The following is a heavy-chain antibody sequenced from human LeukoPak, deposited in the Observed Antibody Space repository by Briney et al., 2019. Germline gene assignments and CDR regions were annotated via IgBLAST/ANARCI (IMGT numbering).Heavy chain of an antibody. D-gene: IGHD1-14*01. CDR1: GGSISSGGYS. CDR3: ARSEPYYYYGMDV. V-gene: IGHV4-30-2*01. Sequence: SETLSLTCAVSGGSISSGGYSWSWIRQPPGKGLEWIGYIYHSGSTYYNPSLKSRVTISVDRSKNQFSLKLSSVTAADTAEYYCARSEPYYYYGMDVWGQGTTVTVSS. J-gene: IGHJ6*02. CDR2: IYHSGST.